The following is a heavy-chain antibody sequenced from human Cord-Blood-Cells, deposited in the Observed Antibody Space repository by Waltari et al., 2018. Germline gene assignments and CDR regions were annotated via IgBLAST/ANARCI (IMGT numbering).Heavy chain of an antibody. J-gene: IGHJ3*02. V-gene: IGHV4-34*01. CDR3: ARGLTTVTTDAFDI. Sequence: QVQLQQWGAGLLKPSETLSPTCAVYGGFFSGYYWSWIRQPPGKGLEWIGEINHSGSTNYNPSLKSRVTISVDTSKNQFSLKLSSVTAADTAVYYCARGLTTVTTDAFDIWGQGTMVTVSS. CDR2: INHSGST. D-gene: IGHD4-4*01. CDR1: GGFFSGYY.